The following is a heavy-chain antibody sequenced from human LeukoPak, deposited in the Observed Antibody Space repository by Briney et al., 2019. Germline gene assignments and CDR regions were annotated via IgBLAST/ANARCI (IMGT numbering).Heavy chain of an antibody. D-gene: IGHD2-8*01. V-gene: IGHV3-23*01. CDR1: GFTLSKHP. CDR2: LSDTGDSR. CDR3: AKGDCASGSCYFDD. J-gene: IGHJ4*02. Sequence: AGGSLRLSCAASGFTLSKHPMYWVRQAPGKGLEWVSSLSDTGDSRHYADSVKGRFTISRDSARSALYLQMNSLRAEDTAVYYCAKGDCASGSCYFDDWGQGTLVTVSS.